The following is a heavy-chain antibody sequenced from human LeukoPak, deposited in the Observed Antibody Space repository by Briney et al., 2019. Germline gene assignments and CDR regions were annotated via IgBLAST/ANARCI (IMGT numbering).Heavy chain of an antibody. CDR2: INTNTGNP. J-gene: IGHJ4*02. CDR1: GYTLTSYA. CDR3: ARDLSIAVAGVVLAY. V-gene: IGHV7-4-1*02. D-gene: IGHD6-19*01. Sequence: PGASVKVSCTASGYTLTSYAMNWVRQAPGQGLEWMGWINTNTGNPTYAQGFTGRFVFSLDTSVSTAYLQISSLKAEDTAVYYCARDLSIAVAGVVLAYWGQGTLVTVSS.